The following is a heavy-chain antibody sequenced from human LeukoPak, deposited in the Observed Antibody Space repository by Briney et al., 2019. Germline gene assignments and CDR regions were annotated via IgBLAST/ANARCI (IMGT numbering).Heavy chain of an antibody. J-gene: IGHJ4*02. CDR1: GYTFTNYN. CDR3: AREAADHLDY. CDR2: ISPYNGDT. Sequence: GASVKVSCKPSGYTFTNYNLAWVRQAPGEGLEWMGWISPYNGDTNYAPKFQGRVTLTTDTSTSTGYMELRNLRSDDTAVYYCAREAADHLDYWGQGTLATVSS. V-gene: IGHV1-18*01.